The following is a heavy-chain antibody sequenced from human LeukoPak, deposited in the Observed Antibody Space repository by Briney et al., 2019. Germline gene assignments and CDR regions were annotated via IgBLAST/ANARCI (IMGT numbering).Heavy chain of an antibody. V-gene: IGHV1-24*01. CDR3: ATEPPQTYYYDSSGPGG. Sequence: ASVKVSCKVSGYTLTELSMHWVRQAPGKGLEWMGGFDPEDGETIYAQKFQGRVTMTEDTSTDTAYMELSSLRSEDTAVYYCATEPPQTYYYDSSGPGGWGQGTLVTVSS. D-gene: IGHD3-22*01. CDR2: FDPEDGET. CDR1: GYTLTELS. J-gene: IGHJ4*02.